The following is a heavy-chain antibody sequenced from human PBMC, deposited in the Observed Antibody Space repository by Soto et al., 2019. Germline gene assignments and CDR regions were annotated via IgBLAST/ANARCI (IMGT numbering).Heavy chain of an antibody. CDR2: ISAYNGNT. Sequence: ASVKVSCKASGYTFTSYCISWVRQAPGQGLEWMGWISAYNGNTNYAQKLQGRVTMTTDTSTSTAYMELRSLRSDDTAVYYCARDLYYYDSSGPHPPFDYWGQGTLVTV. CDR3: ARDLYYYDSSGPHPPFDY. D-gene: IGHD3-22*01. CDR1: GYTFTSYC. V-gene: IGHV1-18*01. J-gene: IGHJ4*02.